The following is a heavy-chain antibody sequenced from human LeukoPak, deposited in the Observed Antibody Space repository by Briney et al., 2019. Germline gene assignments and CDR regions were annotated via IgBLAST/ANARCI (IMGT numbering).Heavy chain of an antibody. CDR1: GFTFSSYS. D-gene: IGHD2-21*02. V-gene: IGHV3-21*01. CDR3: ARENIVVVTAIRDAFDT. J-gene: IGHJ3*02. Sequence: GGSLRLSCAASGFTFSSYSMNWVRQAPGKGLEWVSSISSSSSYIYYADSVKGRFTISRDNAKNSLCLQMNSLRDEDTAVYYCARENIVVVTAIRDAFDTWGQGTMVTVSS. CDR2: ISSSSSYI.